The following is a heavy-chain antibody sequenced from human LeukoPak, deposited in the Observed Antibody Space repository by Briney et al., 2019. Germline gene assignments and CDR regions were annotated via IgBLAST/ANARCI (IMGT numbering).Heavy chain of an antibody. D-gene: IGHD2-2*01. CDR1: GFTFSSYS. J-gene: IGHJ4*02. CDR2: IYYSGST. V-gene: IGHV4-39*07. CDR3: ARDSCSSTSCRRKFDN. Sequence: PGGSLRLSCAASGFTFSSYSMNWVRQAPGKGLEWIGSIYYSGSTYYNPSLKSRVTISVETSKIQFSLKLSSVTAADSAVYYCARDSCSSTSCRRKFDNWGQGTLVTVSS.